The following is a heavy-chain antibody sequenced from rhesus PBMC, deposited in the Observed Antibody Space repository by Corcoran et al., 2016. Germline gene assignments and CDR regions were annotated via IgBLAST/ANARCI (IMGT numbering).Heavy chain of an antibody. CDR1: GYTFTDYY. Sequence: EVQLVQSGAEVKKPGASVKISCKASGYTFTDYYLHWVRQAPGKGLEWMGRVDPEDGEAIHPTKFQDRVSITADTSTDTAYMELSSRRSEDTAVYYCATSYCTGSGCYDDGGFDYWGQGVLVTVSS. D-gene: IGHD2-21*01. V-gene: IGHV1-111*02. CDR3: ATSYCTGSGCYDDGGFDY. J-gene: IGHJ4*01. CDR2: VDPEDGEA.